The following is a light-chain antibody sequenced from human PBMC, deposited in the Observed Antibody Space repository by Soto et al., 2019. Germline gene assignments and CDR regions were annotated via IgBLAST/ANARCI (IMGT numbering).Light chain of an antibody. CDR2: RGN. J-gene: IGLJ1*01. Sequence: QSVLTQPPSASGTPGQRVTISCSGSTSNIGNNYVYWYQQFPGMAPKLLIYRGNQRPSGVPDRISGSKSGTSASLAISGLRSEDEADYYCATWDDSLSGYVFGTGTKVTVL. CDR3: ATWDDSLSGYV. V-gene: IGLV1-47*01. CDR1: TSNIGNNY.